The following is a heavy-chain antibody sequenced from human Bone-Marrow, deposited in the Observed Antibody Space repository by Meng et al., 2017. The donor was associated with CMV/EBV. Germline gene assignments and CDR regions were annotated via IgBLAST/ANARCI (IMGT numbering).Heavy chain of an antibody. V-gene: IGHV3-9*01. CDR1: GFTFDDYA. D-gene: IGHD3-10*01. CDR3: AKEGKRGSEDVDY. CDR2: ISWNSGSI. J-gene: IGHJ4*02. Sequence: SLKISCAASGFTFDDYAMHWVRQAPGKGLEWVSGISWNSGSIGYADSVKGRFTISRDDSKNTLYVQMNSLRAEDTAVYYCAKEGKRGSEDVDYWGQGSLVTVSS.